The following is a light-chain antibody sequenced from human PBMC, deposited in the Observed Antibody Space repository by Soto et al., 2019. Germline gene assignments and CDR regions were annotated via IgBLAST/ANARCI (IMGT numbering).Light chain of an antibody. CDR2: GAS. V-gene: IGKV3-15*01. CDR3: QQYDNWPPIT. J-gene: IGKJ5*01. Sequence: EIVMTQSPPTLSVSPGERATLSCRSSQSISRNLAWFQQRPGQAPRLVIFGASTRPAGIPTRFSGSGSGTEFTLTISSLQSEDFGVYYCQQYDNWPPITFGQGTRLEIK. CDR1: QSISRN.